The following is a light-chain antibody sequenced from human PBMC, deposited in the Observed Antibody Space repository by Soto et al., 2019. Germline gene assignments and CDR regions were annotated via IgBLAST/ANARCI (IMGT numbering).Light chain of an antibody. Sequence: LPRHASVSGCAGQSIPVCCGGPSRYIGAYYYVSWYQQHPGRAPKLIIYEVSHRFSGLSYRFSGSKSGNTASLTISGLQAEDEGDYYCTSFAPGRIYVFGSGTKVTVL. CDR3: TSFAPGRIYV. V-gene: IGLV2-14*03. CDR2: EVS. J-gene: IGLJ1*01. CDR1: SRYIGAYYY.